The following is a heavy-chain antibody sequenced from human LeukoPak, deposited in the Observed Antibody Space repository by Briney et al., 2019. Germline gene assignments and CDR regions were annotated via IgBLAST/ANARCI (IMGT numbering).Heavy chain of an antibody. CDR3: ARSPCGGDCYSTFYYYYGMDV. CDR1: GGTFSSYA. Sequence: GASVKVSCKASGGTFSSYAISWVRQAPGQGLEWMGGIIPIFGTANYAQKFQGRVTITADESTSTAYMELSSLRSEDTAVYYCARSPCGGDCYSTFYYYYGMDVWGQGTTVTVSS. CDR2: IIPIFGTA. J-gene: IGHJ6*02. D-gene: IGHD2-21*02. V-gene: IGHV1-69*13.